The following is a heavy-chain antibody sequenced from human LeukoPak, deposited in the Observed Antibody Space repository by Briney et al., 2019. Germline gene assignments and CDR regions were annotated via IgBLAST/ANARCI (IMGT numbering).Heavy chain of an antibody. D-gene: IGHD3-3*01. CDR1: GFTFSSYA. Sequence: GGSLRLSCAASGFTFSSYAMSWVRQAPGKGLEWVSAISGSGGSTYYADSVKGRFTISRDKSKNTLYLQMNSLRAEDTAVYYCAKVGDFWSGSRWFDPWGQGTLVTVSS. CDR2: ISGSGGST. J-gene: IGHJ5*02. V-gene: IGHV3-23*01. CDR3: AKVGDFWSGSRWFDP.